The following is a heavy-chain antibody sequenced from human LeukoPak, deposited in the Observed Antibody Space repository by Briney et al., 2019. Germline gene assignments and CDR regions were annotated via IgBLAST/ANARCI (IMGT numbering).Heavy chain of an antibody. J-gene: IGHJ3*02. CDR2: IYPGDSDT. V-gene: IGHV5-51*01. CDR3: ARHDDGDGYSGFDAFDI. D-gene: IGHD5-24*01. Sequence: KPGESLKISCKGSGYSFTSYWIGWVRQMPGKGLEGMGIIYPGDSDTRYSPSFQGQVTISADKSISTAYLQWSSLKASDTAMYYCARHDDGDGYSGFDAFDIWGQGTMVTVSS. CDR1: GYSFTSYW.